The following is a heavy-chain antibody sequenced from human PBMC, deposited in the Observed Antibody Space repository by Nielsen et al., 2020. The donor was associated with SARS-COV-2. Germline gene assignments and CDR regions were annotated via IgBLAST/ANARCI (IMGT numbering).Heavy chain of an antibody. D-gene: IGHD3-22*01. Sequence: GESLKISCAASGFTFSSYGMHWVRQAPGKGLEWVAVIWYDGSNKYYPDSVKGRFTISRDNSKNTLYLQMNSLRAEDTAVYYCARDPSVYDSSGYYFDYWGQGTLVTVSS. CDR2: IWYDGSNK. CDR3: ARDPSVYDSSGYYFDY. CDR1: GFTFSSYG. J-gene: IGHJ4*02. V-gene: IGHV3-33*01.